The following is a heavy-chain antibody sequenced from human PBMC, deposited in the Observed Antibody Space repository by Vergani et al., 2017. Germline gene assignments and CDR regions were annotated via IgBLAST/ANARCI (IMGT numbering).Heavy chain of an antibody. J-gene: IGHJ4*02. CDR1: GGSFSGYY. CDR3: ARGADIVATIYGGLDY. D-gene: IGHD5-12*01. V-gene: IGHV4-34*01. CDR2: INHSGST. Sequence: QVQLQQWGAGLLKPSETLSLTCAVYGGSFSGYYWNWIRQPPGKGLEWIGEINHSGSTNYNPSLKSRVTISVDTSKNPFSLKLSSVTAADTAVYYCARGADIVATIYGGLDYWGQGTLVTVSS.